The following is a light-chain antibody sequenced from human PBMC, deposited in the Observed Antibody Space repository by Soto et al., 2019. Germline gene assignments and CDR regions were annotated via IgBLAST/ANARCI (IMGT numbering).Light chain of an antibody. CDR1: SSDVGRYNY. Sequence: QSVLTQPASVSGSPGQSITISCTGTSSDVGRYNYVSWYQQHPDKAPKLMIYEVSNRPSGVSNRFSGSKSGNTASLTISGLQAEDEADYYCTAFSANRVYLFGPGTKVTVL. J-gene: IGLJ1*01. CDR3: TAFSANRVYL. V-gene: IGLV2-14*01. CDR2: EVS.